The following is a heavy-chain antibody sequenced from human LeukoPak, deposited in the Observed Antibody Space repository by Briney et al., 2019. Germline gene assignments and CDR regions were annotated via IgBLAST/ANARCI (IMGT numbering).Heavy chain of an antibody. Sequence: PGGSLRLSCAASGFTFRGYWMYWFRQAPGKGLAWVSRINGDGSATNYAGSMKGRFTISRDNAKNIVYLQMNSLRDDDTAVYYCARDLNWGQVDYWGQGTLVTVSS. CDR2: INGDGSAT. D-gene: IGHD7-27*01. CDR1: GFTFRGYW. V-gene: IGHV3-74*01. J-gene: IGHJ4*02. CDR3: ARDLNWGQVDY.